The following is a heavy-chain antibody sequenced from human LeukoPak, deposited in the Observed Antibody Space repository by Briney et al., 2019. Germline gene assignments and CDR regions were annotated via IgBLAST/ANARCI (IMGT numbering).Heavy chain of an antibody. Sequence: PGESLKISCKGSGYSFTSYWIGWVRQMPGKGLEWMGIIYPGDSDTRYSPPFQGQVTISADRSISTAYLQWSSLKASDTAMYYCARGDTAMVPLYYYYGMDVWGQGTTVTVSS. J-gene: IGHJ6*02. CDR2: IYPGDSDT. CDR1: GYSFTSYW. V-gene: IGHV5-51*01. CDR3: ARGDTAMVPLYYYYGMDV. D-gene: IGHD5-18*01.